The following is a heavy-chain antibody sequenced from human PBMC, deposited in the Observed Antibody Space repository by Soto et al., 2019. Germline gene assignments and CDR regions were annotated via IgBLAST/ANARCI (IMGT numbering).Heavy chain of an antibody. D-gene: IGHD5-12*01. CDR3: AKDEWLRFAYDY. CDR2: ISGSGGST. Sequence: EVQLLESGGGLVQPGGSLRLSCAASGFTFSSYAMSWVRQAPGKGLEWVSAISGSGGSTYYADSVKGRFTITRDNSKNTLYLQMNSLRAEDTAVYYCAKDEWLRFAYDYWGQGTLVTVSS. V-gene: IGHV3-23*01. J-gene: IGHJ4*02. CDR1: GFTFSSYA.